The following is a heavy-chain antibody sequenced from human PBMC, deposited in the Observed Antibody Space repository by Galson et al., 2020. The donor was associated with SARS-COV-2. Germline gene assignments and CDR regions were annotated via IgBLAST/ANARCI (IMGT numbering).Heavy chain of an antibody. Sequence: SETLSLTCTVSGGSISSSNYYWGWVRQPPGEGLEWIGSIYYTESNYYNPSLTSRVTMSVDTSRNQFSLKLSSVTAADTAAYYCARQILTGYYSFYYFDFWGQGTLVTVSS. CDR2: IYYTESN. J-gene: IGHJ4*02. D-gene: IGHD3-9*01. CDR3: ARQILTGYYSFYYFDF. V-gene: IGHV4-39*01. CDR1: GGSISSSNYY.